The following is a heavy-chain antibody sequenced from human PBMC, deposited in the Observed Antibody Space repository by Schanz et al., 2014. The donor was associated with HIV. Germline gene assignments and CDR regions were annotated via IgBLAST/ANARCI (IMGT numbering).Heavy chain of an antibody. CDR3: ARDRFQGGTRGGYYYFGMDV. CDR2: MSYSSSAM. D-gene: IGHD2-15*01. CDR1: GLTFSTYA. Sequence: VQLVESGGGVVQPGGSLRLSCEASGLTFSTYAMNWVRQAPGKGLECVSYMSYSSSAMYYADSVKGRFTISRDKAKNSLYLQMNSLRDEDTAVYYCARDRFQGGTRGGYYYFGMDVWGQGISVTVS. V-gene: IGHV3-48*02. J-gene: IGHJ6*02.